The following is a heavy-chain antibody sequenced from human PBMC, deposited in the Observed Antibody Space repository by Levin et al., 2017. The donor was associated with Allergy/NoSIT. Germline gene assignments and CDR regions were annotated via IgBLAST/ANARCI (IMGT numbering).Heavy chain of an antibody. CDR1: GFTFSSYA. CDR3: ARDSRPTVTTRLPYFEY. CDR2: ISYDGSNK. V-gene: IGHV3-30-3*01. D-gene: IGHD4-17*01. J-gene: IGHJ4*02. Sequence: GGSLRLSCAASGFTFSSYAMHWVRQAPGKGLEWVAVISYDGSNKYYADSVKGRFTISRDNSKNTLYLQMNSLRAEDTAVYYCARDSRPTVTTRLPYFEYWGQGTLVTVSS.